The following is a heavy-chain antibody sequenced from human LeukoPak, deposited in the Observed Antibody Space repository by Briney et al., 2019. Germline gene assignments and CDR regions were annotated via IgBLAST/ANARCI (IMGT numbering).Heavy chain of an antibody. Sequence: SVKVSCKASGGTFSSYAISWVRQAPGQGPEWMGGIIPIFGTANYAQKFQGRVTITADKSTSTAYMELSSLRSEDTAVYYCAREGPIVVVPAALDYWGQGTLVTVSS. CDR2: IIPIFGTA. CDR1: GGTFSSYA. CDR3: AREGPIVVVPAALDY. D-gene: IGHD2-2*01. J-gene: IGHJ4*02. V-gene: IGHV1-69*06.